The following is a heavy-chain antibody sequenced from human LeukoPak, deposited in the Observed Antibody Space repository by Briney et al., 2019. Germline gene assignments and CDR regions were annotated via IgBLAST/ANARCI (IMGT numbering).Heavy chain of an antibody. CDR3: SWELDGSFGRRLEN. D-gene: IGHD1-1*01. CDR2: LKSKGSGGTT. Sequence: GGSLRLSCAASGFSFRGAWMSWVRQAPGKGLEWVGRLKSKGSGGTTDYSAPVKGRFTFSRDDTENTLYLQMNSLKIEDTAVYFCSWELDGSFGRRLENWGQGTLVTVAS. CDR1: GFSFRGAW. J-gene: IGHJ4*02. V-gene: IGHV3-15*01.